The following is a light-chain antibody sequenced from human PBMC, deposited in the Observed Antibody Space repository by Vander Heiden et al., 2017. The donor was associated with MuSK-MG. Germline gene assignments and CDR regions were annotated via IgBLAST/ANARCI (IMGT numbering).Light chain of an antibody. CDR1: SSDVGGYKY. V-gene: IGLV2-14*01. CDR2: EVT. Sequence: QSALTQPASVSGSPGQSITISCTGTSSDVGGYKYVSWFQQHPGKAPKLMIYEVTNRPSGVSSRFSGSKSGNTASLTISGLQAEDEADYFCSSYTSSRTGVFGGGTKLTVL. J-gene: IGLJ3*02. CDR3: SSYTSSRTGV.